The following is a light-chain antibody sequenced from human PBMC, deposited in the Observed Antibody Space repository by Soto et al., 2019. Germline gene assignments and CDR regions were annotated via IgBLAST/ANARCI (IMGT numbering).Light chain of an antibody. CDR2: EVN. CDR1: ISDIGAYDY. V-gene: IGLV2-14*01. Sequence: SLLTQPASLSGSPGQSITISCTGTISDIGAYDYVSWFQQHPGKAPKLMISEVNNRPSGVSNRFSGSKSGNTAYLTISGLQVEDEAEYFRFSFTTTSTHVFGTGTKVTVL. CDR3: FSFTTTSTHV. J-gene: IGLJ1*01.